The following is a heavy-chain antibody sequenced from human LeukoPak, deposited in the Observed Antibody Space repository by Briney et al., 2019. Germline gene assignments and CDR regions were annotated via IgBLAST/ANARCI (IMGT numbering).Heavy chain of an antibody. CDR2: INHSGST. Sequence: GSLRLSCAASGFTFSSYAMSWVRQPPGKGLEWIGEINHSGSTNYNPSLKSRVTISVDTSKNQFSLKLSSVTAADTAVYYCGYDSMAVGDYWGQGTLVTVSS. CDR3: GYDSMAVGDY. V-gene: IGHV4-34*08. CDR1: GFTFSSYA. D-gene: IGHD3-22*01. J-gene: IGHJ4*02.